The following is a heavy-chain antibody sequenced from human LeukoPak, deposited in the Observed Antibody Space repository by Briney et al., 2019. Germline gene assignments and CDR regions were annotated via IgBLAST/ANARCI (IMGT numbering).Heavy chain of an antibody. D-gene: IGHD3-10*01. CDR1: GYTFTNYY. J-gene: IGHJ5*02. CDR2: FDPSGVST. V-gene: IGHV1-46*01. Sequence: ASAKVSCKASGYTFTNYYIHWVRQAPGQGLEWMGIFDPSGVSTTYAQKFQGRVTMTRDTATSTVYMELNSLRSDDTAVYYCARGSGSPNWFDPWGQGTLVTVSS. CDR3: ARGSGSPNWFDP.